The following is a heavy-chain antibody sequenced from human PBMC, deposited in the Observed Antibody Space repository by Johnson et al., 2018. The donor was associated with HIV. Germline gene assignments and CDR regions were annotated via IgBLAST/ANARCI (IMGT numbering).Heavy chain of an antibody. V-gene: IGHV3-11*04. Sequence: QVQLVESGGGLVQPGGSLRLSCAASGFTFSDYYMSWIRQAPGKGLEWVSYISRGGSSIYYADSVKGRFTISRDNSKNTLYLQMNSLRAEDTAVYFCARPFYDRSGYYYGAFDIWGQGTMVTVSS. D-gene: IGHD3-22*01. CDR1: GFTFSDYY. CDR2: ISRGGSSI. CDR3: ARPFYDRSGYYYGAFDI. J-gene: IGHJ3*02.